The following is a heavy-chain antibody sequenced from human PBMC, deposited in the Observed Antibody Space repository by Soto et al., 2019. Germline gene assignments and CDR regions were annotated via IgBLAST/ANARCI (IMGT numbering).Heavy chain of an antibody. D-gene: IGHD2-2*01. CDR3: AKDNCISTSCYRLYNWFDP. Sequence: QVQLVESGGGVVQPGRSLRLSCAASGFTFSSYGMHWVRQAPGKGLEWVAVISYDGSNKYYADSVRGRFTISRDNSKNTLYLQMNSQRAEDTAVYYCAKDNCISTSCYRLYNWFDPWGQGTLVTVSS. J-gene: IGHJ5*02. CDR2: ISYDGSNK. V-gene: IGHV3-30*18. CDR1: GFTFSSYG.